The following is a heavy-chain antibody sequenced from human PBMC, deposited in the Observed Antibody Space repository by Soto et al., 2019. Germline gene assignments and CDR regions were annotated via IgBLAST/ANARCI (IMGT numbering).Heavy chain of an antibody. CDR3: AKDSDCSGGSCYHYYYYYMDV. D-gene: IGHD2-15*01. CDR2: ISGSGGST. CDR1: GFTFSSYA. Sequence: EVQLLESGGGLVQPGGSLRLSCAASGFTFSSYAMSWVRQAPGKGLEWVSAISGSGGSTYYADSVKGRFTISRDNSKNTLYLQMNSLRAEDTAVYYCAKDSDCSGGSCYHYYYYYMDVWGKGTTVTVSS. J-gene: IGHJ6*03. V-gene: IGHV3-23*01.